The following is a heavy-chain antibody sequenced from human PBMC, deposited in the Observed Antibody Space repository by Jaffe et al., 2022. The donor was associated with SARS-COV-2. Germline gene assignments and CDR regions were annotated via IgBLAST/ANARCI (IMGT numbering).Heavy chain of an antibody. Sequence: QVTLKESGPVLVKPTETLTLTCTVSGFSLSNAKLSVSWIRQPPGKALEWLAHIFSNDEKSYSTSLKSRLTISKDTSKSQVVLTMTNMDPVDTATYYCARIYYYDGSGYWIPQYFFDYWGQGTLVTVSS. CDR1: GFSLSNAKLS. CDR3: ARIYYYDGSGYWIPQYFFDY. V-gene: IGHV2-26*01. CDR2: IFSNDEK. D-gene: IGHD3-22*01. J-gene: IGHJ4*02.